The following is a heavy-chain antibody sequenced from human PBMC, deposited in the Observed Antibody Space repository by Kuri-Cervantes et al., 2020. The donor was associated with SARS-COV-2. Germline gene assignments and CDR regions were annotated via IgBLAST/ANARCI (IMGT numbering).Heavy chain of an antibody. CDR2: IRYDGSNK. Sequence: GESLKISCAASGFTFSSYGMHWVRQAPGKGLEWVAFIRYDGSNKYYADSVKGRFTISRDNSKNTLYLQMNSLRAEDTAVYYCAAELADAFDIWGQGTMVTVSS. V-gene: IGHV3-30*02. CDR1: GFTFSSYG. CDR3: AAELADAFDI. D-gene: IGHD1-1*01. J-gene: IGHJ3*02.